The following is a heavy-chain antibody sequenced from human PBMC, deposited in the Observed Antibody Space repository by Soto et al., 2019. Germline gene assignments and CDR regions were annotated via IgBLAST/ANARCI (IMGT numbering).Heavy chain of an antibody. CDR3: AAGRGSGSALFDY. CDR2: IVVGSGNT. J-gene: IGHJ4*02. Sequence: QMQLVQSGPEAKKPGTSVKVSCKASGFTFTSSAVQWVRQARGQRLEWIGWIVVGSGNTNYAQKFQERVTITRDVSTSTAYMELSSLRSEDTAVYYGAAGRGSGSALFDYWGQGTLVTVSS. CDR1: GFTFTSSA. D-gene: IGHD3-10*01. V-gene: IGHV1-58*01.